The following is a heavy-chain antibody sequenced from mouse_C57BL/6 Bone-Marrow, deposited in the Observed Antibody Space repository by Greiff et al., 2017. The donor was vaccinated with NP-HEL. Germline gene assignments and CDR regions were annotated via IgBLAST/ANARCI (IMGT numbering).Heavy chain of an antibody. V-gene: IGHV1-81*01. J-gene: IGHJ2*01. Sequence: QVQLKESGAELARPWASVKLSCKASGYTFTSYGISWVKQRTGQGLEWIGEIYPRSGNTYYNEKFKGKATLTADKSSSTAYMELRSLTSEDSAVYFCARYPVATRDYWGQGTTLTVSS. CDR1: GYTFTSYG. CDR3: ARYPVATRDY. CDR2: IYPRSGNT. D-gene: IGHD1-1*01.